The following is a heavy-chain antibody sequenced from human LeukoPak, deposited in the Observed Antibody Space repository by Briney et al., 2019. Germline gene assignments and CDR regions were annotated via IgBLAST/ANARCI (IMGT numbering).Heavy chain of an antibody. CDR3: ARNGGYGKFDY. D-gene: IGHD1-26*01. CDR2: INARGDT. V-gene: IGHV4-34*01. J-gene: IGHJ4*02. CDR1: GWSFNDYY. Sequence: PSETLSLTCAVYGWSFNDYYWNWIRQPPGKGLEWIGEINARGDTNYNPSLKSRVTISVDTSKNQFSLNLNSVTAADTAFYYCARNGGYGKFDYWGQGALVTVSS.